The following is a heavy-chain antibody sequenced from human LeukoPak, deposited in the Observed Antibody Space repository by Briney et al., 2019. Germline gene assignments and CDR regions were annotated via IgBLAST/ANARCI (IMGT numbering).Heavy chain of an antibody. CDR1: GYTFTGYY. Sequence: GASVKVSCKASGYTFTGYYMHWVRQAPGQGLEWMGWINPSSGGTNYAQKFQGRVTMTRDTSISTAYVELSRLRSDDTAVYYCARGCYYDSSGYYSDYWGQGTLVTVSS. CDR3: ARGCYYDSSGYYSDY. V-gene: IGHV1-2*02. J-gene: IGHJ4*02. CDR2: INPSSGGT. D-gene: IGHD3-22*01.